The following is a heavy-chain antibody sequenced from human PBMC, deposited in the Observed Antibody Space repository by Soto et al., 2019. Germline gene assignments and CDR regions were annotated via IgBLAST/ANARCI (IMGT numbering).Heavy chain of an antibody. CDR1: GGSISNAAYS. D-gene: IGHD5-18*01. CDR2: IYPSGMP. Sequence: TLSLPLTVSGGSISNAAYSWSWIRQPPGKGLEWIGYIYPSGMPFYNPSLRSRVTISIDRSNDQFSLNLKSVTAADTAVYYCARDRGGYGLFDPWGQGTLVTVSS. CDR3: ARDRGGYGLFDP. J-gene: IGHJ5*02. V-gene: IGHV4-30-2*01.